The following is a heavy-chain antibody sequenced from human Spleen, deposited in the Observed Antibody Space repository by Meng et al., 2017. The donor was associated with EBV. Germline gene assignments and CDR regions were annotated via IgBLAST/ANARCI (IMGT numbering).Heavy chain of an antibody. D-gene: IGHD3-22*01. CDR3: ARGLDDISGYSPAQLDY. Sequence: VQLQEWGAVLVKPSAALSLTCAVYGGSFSGYGWTWIRQPPGKGLEWIGEINHSGSANYKPSLKSRVTISVDTSKKQFSLKLSSVTAADTAVYYCARGLDDISGYSPAQLDYWGQGTLVTVSS. J-gene: IGHJ4*02. CDR2: INHSGSA. V-gene: IGHV4-34*01. CDR1: GGSFSGYG.